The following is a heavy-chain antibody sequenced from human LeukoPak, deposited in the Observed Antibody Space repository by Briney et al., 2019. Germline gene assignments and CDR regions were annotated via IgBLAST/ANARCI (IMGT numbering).Heavy chain of an antibody. CDR3: AKVHGRYSTYWYFGL. Sequence: GGSLRLSCAASGFTFSSHSMSWVRQAPGKGLEWVSGISGSGGSTHYADSVKGRFTISRDNSKNTLHLQMDSLRAEDTAVYYCAKVHGRYSTYWYFGLWGRGTLVTVSS. J-gene: IGHJ2*01. D-gene: IGHD1-26*01. V-gene: IGHV3-23*01. CDR1: GFTFSSHS. CDR2: ISGSGGST.